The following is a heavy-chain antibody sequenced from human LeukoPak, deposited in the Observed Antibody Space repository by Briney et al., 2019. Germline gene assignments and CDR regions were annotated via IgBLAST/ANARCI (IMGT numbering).Heavy chain of an antibody. Sequence: SETLSLTCTVSGGSISSGDYYWSWIRQPPGKGLEWIGYIYYSGSTYYNPSLKSRVTISVDTSNNQFSLKLSSVTAADTAVYYCAREALRPSRWFDPWGQGALVTVSS. D-gene: IGHD4-17*01. V-gene: IGHV4-30-4*01. CDR3: AREALRPSRWFDP. CDR2: IYYSGST. CDR1: GGSISSGDYY. J-gene: IGHJ5*02.